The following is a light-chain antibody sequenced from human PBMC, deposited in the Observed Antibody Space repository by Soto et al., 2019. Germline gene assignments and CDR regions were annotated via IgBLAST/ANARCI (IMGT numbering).Light chain of an antibody. V-gene: IGKV3-11*01. CDR3: QQRSNWPLT. J-gene: IGKJ4*01. CDR1: QSVSSY. Sequence: EIVLTQSPATLSLSPGERATLSCRASQSVSSYLAWYQRKPGQAPRLLIYDASNRATGIPARFSGSGSGTDFTLTISSLEPEDFAVYYCQQRSNWPLTFGGGTKV. CDR2: DAS.